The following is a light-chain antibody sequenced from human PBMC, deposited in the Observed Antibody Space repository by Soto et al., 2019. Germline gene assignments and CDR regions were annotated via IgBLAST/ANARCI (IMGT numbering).Light chain of an antibody. CDR3: AAWDASLNGL. J-gene: IGLJ2*01. CDR1: RSNIGSSN. Sequence: QSVLTQPLSASGTPGQRVTISCSGSRSNIGSSNVNWYQQLPGSAPKLLIYNNDQRPSGVPDRFSGSKSGTSASLAISGLQSEDEADYYCAAWDASLNGLFGGGTKLTVL. V-gene: IGLV1-44*01. CDR2: NND.